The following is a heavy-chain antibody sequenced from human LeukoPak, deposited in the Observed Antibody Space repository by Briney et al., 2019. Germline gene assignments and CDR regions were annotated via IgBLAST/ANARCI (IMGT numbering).Heavy chain of an antibody. Sequence: PSETLSLTCTVSGGSISSYYWTWIRQNPGKGLEWIGYINYSGNAYYNPSLKSRVTISVDTSKNQFSLKLSSVTAADTAVYYCARNELISSNYYYYGMDVWGQGTTVTVSS. J-gene: IGHJ6*02. CDR3: ARNELISSNYYYYGMDV. CDR2: INYSGNA. CDR1: GGSISSYY. V-gene: IGHV4-59*06.